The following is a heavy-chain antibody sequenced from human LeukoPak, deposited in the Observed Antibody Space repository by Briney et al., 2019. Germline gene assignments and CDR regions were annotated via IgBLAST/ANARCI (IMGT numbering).Heavy chain of an antibody. CDR1: GGSISSGDYY. Sequence: SETLSLTCTVAGGSISSGDYYWSWTRQPPGKGLEWIGYIYYSGSTYYNPSLKSRVTISVDTSKNQFSLKLSSVTAADTAVYYCARERTTVVTSNWFDPWGQGTLVTVSS. D-gene: IGHD4-23*01. CDR2: IYYSGST. J-gene: IGHJ5*02. CDR3: ARERTTVVTSNWFDP. V-gene: IGHV4-30-4*01.